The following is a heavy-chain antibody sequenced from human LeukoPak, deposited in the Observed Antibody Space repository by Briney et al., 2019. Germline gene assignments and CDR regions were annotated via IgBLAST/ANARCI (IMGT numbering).Heavy chain of an antibody. J-gene: IGHJ4*02. CDR3: AKERRDGYPDLDY. CDR2: INDSGGNT. Sequence: PGGSLRLSCAASGFTFSSYAMSWVRQAPGKGLEWVSEINDSGGNTYYARSVKGRFTISRDNSKDTVYLQMNSLRAEDTAVYYCAKERRDGYPDLDYWGQGTLVTVSS. CDR1: GFTFSSYA. D-gene: IGHD6-25*01. V-gene: IGHV3-23*01.